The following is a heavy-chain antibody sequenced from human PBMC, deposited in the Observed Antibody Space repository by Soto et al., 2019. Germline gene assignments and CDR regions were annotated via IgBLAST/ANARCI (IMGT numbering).Heavy chain of an antibody. CDR1: GGSVSPDY. Sequence: PSETLSLTCTVSGGSVSPDYWNWVRQPPGKGLEWVGYIYYSGSTNYNPSLKSRVTISVDTSTNQFYLKLRSVTAADTATYYCASKKHIASYTWMDPWGQGTPVTVSS. CDR2: IYYSGST. CDR3: ASKKHIASYTWMDP. J-gene: IGHJ5*02. V-gene: IGHV4-59*02.